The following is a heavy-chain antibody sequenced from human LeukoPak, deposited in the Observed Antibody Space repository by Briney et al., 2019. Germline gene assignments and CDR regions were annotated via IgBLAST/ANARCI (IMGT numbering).Heavy chain of an antibody. Sequence: SQTLSLTRTVSGGSISSGSYYWSWIRQPAGKGLEWIGRIYTSGSTNYNPSLKSRVTISVDTSKKQFSLKLSSVTAADTAVYYCARVRRVGGVVSSSYYYMDVWGKGTTVTVSS. CDR2: IYTSGST. V-gene: IGHV4-61*02. J-gene: IGHJ6*03. CDR1: GGSISSGSYY. CDR3: ARVRRVGGVVSSSYYYMDV. D-gene: IGHD3-3*01.